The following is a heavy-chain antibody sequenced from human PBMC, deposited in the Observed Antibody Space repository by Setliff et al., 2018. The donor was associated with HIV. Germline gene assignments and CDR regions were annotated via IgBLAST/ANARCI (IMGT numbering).Heavy chain of an antibody. V-gene: IGHV4-61*02. J-gene: IGHJ4*02. CDR1: GGSIISGSNH. D-gene: IGHD3-3*01. CDR3: ARGGDGYWTGYLLND. CDR2: IYTSGST. Sequence: SETLSLTCTVSGGSIISGSNHWSWIRQPAGKGLEWIGRIYTSGSTNYNPSLKSRVTMSVDTSKNQFSLNLSSVTAADTAVYYCARGGDGYWTGYLLNDWGQGTLVTVSS.